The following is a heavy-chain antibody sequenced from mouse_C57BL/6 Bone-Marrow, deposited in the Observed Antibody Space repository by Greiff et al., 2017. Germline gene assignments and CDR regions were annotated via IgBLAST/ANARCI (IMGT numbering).Heavy chain of an antibody. V-gene: IGHV1-59*01. CDR2: IDPSDSYT. J-gene: IGHJ3*01. D-gene: IGHD1-1*02. CDR1: GYTFTSYW. Sequence: QVQLQQPGAELVRPGTSVKLSCKASGYTFTSYWMHWVKQRPGHGLEWIGVIDPSDSYTNYNQKFKGKATLTVDTSSSTAYMQLSSLTSEDSAVYYCSRDGSYPAWFAYWGQGTLVTVSA. CDR3: SRDGSYPAWFAY.